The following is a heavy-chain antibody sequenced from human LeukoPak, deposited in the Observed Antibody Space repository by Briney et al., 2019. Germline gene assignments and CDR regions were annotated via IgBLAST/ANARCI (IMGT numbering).Heavy chain of an antibody. CDR3: ARTPDNDILTGYYNFGMDV. D-gene: IGHD3-9*01. CDR1: VGSTSSYY. Sequence: SETLSLTCTVPVGSTSSYYRCWIRQPPGEGLGWIGYIYYSGSINSNPSLRSRVTISVDTSTNQFSLMLSSVSAADTAVYYWARTPDNDILTGYYNFGMDVWGQGTTVTVSS. J-gene: IGHJ6*02. CDR2: IYYSGSI. V-gene: IGHV4-59*01.